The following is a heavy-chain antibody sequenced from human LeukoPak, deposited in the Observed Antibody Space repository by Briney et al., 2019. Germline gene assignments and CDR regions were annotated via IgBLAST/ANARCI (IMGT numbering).Heavy chain of an antibody. CDR2: IIPIFGTA. V-gene: IGHV1-69*13. J-gene: IGHJ5*02. Sequence: SVKVSCKASGCTASSYAISWVRQAPGQGLEWMGGIIPIFGTANYAQKFQGRVTITADESTSTAYMELSSLRSEDTAVYYCARLTPNWFDPWGQGTLVTVSS. CDR3: ARLTPNWFDP. D-gene: IGHD4-23*01. CDR1: GCTASSYA.